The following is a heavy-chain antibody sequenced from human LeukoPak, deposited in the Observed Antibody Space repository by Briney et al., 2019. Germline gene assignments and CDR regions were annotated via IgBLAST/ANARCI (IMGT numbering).Heavy chain of an antibody. V-gene: IGHV3-33*08. CDR3: ARDGTVTAGPFDP. Sequence: GGSLRLSCAASGFTFSSSDMHWVRQAPGKGLEWVAFIWYDGSNKYYADSVKGRFTISRDNSKNTLYLQMNSLRAEDTAVYYCARDGTVTAGPFDPWGRGTLVTVSS. CDR1: GFTFSSSD. D-gene: IGHD4-11*01. J-gene: IGHJ5*02. CDR2: IWYDGSNK.